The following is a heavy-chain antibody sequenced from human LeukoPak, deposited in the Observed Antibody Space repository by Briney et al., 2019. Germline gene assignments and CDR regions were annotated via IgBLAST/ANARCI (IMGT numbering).Heavy chain of an antibody. CDR3: ASYQIAVAGTQRFDY. Sequence: SETLSLTCAVHGGSFSGYYWSWIRQPPGKGLEWIGEINHSGSTNYNPSLKSRVTISVDTSKNQFSLKLSSVTAADTAVYYCASYQIAVAGTQRFDYWGQGTLVTVSS. D-gene: IGHD6-19*01. J-gene: IGHJ4*02. CDR2: INHSGST. CDR1: GGSFSGYY. V-gene: IGHV4-34*01.